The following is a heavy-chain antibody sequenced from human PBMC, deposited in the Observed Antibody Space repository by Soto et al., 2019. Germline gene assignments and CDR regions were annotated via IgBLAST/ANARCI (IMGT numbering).Heavy chain of an antibody. Sequence: PSETLSLTCAVYGGSLSGYYWSWIRQPPGKGLEWIGEINHSGSTNYNPSLKSRVTISVDTSKNQFSLKLSSVTAADTAVYYCARGGVDTMVRGGPNFDYWGQGTLVTVSS. D-gene: IGHD3-10*01. CDR1: GGSLSGYY. CDR3: ARGGVDTMVRGGPNFDY. J-gene: IGHJ4*02. V-gene: IGHV4-34*01. CDR2: INHSGST.